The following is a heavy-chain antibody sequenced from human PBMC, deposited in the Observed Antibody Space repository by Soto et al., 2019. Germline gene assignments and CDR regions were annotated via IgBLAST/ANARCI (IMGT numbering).Heavy chain of an antibody. D-gene: IGHD2-2*01. J-gene: IGHJ5*02. CDR2: IYYSGSA. Sequence: SETLSLTCTVSGGSISSYYWYWIRQPPGNGLEWIGYIYYSGSANYNPSLKSRVTISVDTSKNQFSLRLSSVTAADTAVYYCARDAGGWYQLLSYCFEPWGQGTLVTVSS. CDR3: ARDAGGWYQLLSYCFEP. V-gene: IGHV4-59*12. CDR1: GGSISSYY.